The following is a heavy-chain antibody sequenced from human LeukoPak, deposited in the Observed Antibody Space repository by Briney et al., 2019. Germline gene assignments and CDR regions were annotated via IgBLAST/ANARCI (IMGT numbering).Heavy chain of an antibody. J-gene: IGHJ6*03. V-gene: IGHV4-4*07. CDR1: GCTFSSYD. Sequence: SETLSLTCTASGCTFSSYDWSWIRQPAGKGLEWVGRIYSSGSTTYNPSLKSRVTMSVDTSKNQFSLKLSSVTAADTAVYYCARESDGAYYDFWSGQSYYYYYMDVWGKGTTVTVSS. CDR2: IYSSGST. CDR3: ARESDGAYYDFWSGQSYYYYYMDV. D-gene: IGHD3-3*01.